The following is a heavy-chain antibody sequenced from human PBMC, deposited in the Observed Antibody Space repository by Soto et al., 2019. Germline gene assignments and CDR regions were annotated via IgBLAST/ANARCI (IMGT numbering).Heavy chain of an antibody. CDR3: ARDQGSGSSWYDAFDI. CDR2: ISYDGSNK. J-gene: IGHJ3*02. Sequence: PGGSLRLSCAASGFTFSSYAMHWVRQAPGTGLAWVAVISYDGSNKYYADSVRVRFTISRDNSKNTLYLQMNSRRAEDTAVYYCARDQGSGSSWYDAFDIWGQGTMVTVSS. CDR1: GFTFSSYA. V-gene: IGHV3-30-3*01. D-gene: IGHD6-13*01.